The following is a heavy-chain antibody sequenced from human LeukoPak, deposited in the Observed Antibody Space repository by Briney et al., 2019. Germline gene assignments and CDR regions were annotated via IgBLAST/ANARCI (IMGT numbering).Heavy chain of an antibody. CDR2: IMPNGETR. J-gene: IGHJ3*02. CDR1: GFSFSNYV. CDR3: ARDRDGGFAFDI. V-gene: IGHV3-64*01. D-gene: IGHD2-15*01. Sequence: GGSLRLSCAASGFSFSNYVMHWVRQAPGKGLEYVSAIMPNGETRGYANSMKGRFTISRDNSKNTLYLQMGSLRAGDMAIYYCARDRDGGFAFDIWVQGTLVTVSS.